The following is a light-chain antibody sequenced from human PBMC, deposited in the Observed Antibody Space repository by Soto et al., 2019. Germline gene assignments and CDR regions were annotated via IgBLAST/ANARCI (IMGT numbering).Light chain of an antibody. CDR1: QSISRSD. J-gene: IGKJ4*01. Sequence: EIVLTQSPGTVSLSPGESATLSCRASQSISRSDLAWYQHRPGQSPRLLIYATSSRATGIPDRFTGGGAGTGFTLNISRLEPEDSAVYYCQQYGSSPTFGGGTKVEIK. CDR2: ATS. V-gene: IGKV3-20*01. CDR3: QQYGSSPT.